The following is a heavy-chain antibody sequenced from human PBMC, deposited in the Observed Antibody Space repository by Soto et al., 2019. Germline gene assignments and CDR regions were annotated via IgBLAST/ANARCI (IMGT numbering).Heavy chain of an antibody. CDR3: ARGSYGAYVGWFDP. Sequence: EVQLVESGGGLVQPGGSLRLSCAASGLTFSDHYMDWVRQAPGKGLEWVGRIRNKANSYTTQYAASVKGRFTISRDDSQNSLYLQMNSLKTEDTAVYYCARGSYGAYVGWFDPWGQGTLVTVSS. CDR2: IRNKANSYTT. J-gene: IGHJ5*02. V-gene: IGHV3-72*01. CDR1: GLTFSDHY. D-gene: IGHD5-12*01.